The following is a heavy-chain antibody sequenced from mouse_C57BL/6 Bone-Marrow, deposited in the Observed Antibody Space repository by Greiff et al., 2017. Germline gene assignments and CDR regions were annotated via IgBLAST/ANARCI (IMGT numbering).Heavy chain of an antibody. J-gene: IGHJ1*03. CDR1: GYTFTSYW. CDR2: IYPGNSDN. D-gene: IGHD1-1*01. V-gene: IGHV1-5*01. Sequence: EVKLQQSGTVLARPGASVKMSCKTSGYTFTSYWMHWVKQRPGQGLEWIGAIYPGNSDNSYNQKFKGKAKLTSVPSARTAYMALSSLTNEDSAVYYCTIRSIYYYGRRYFDVWGTGTTVTVSS. CDR3: TIRSIYYYGRRYFDV.